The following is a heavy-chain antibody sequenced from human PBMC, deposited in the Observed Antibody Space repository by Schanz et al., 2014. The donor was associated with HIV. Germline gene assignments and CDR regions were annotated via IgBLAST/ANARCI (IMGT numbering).Heavy chain of an antibody. CDR1: GFTFNNYA. Sequence: EVQLLEFGGGSVRPGESLRLSCLASGFTFNNYAMSWVRQAPGKGLEWVAVINWNGDTTYYADSVKGRFTISRDNSNNVLCLHMPALRADDTATYYCRREGSYYGGSVPGHWGQGALVSVSS. V-gene: IGHV3-23*01. CDR2: INWNGDTT. D-gene: IGHD2-21*01. J-gene: IGHJ4*02. CDR3: RREGSYYGGSVPGH.